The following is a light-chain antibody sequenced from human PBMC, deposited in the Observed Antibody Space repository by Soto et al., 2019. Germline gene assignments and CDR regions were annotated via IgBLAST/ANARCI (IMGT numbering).Light chain of an antibody. CDR1: SSSKW. Sequence: VXDTVTMTCRSSSKWLAWYQKKPGKAPKLLIYDVSNLERGVPPRFSGSTSGAESTLTITGLQPDDLGTYYCQHTTDFTFGQGTKVDIK. CDR2: DVS. CDR3: QHTTDFT. J-gene: IGKJ2*01. V-gene: IGKV1-5*01.